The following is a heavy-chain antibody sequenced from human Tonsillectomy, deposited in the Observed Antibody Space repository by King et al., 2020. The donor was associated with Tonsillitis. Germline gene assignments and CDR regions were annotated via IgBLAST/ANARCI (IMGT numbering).Heavy chain of an antibody. D-gene: IGHD3-22*01. CDR3: ARPPYYYDSRGLGFAFDI. CDR1: GFTFSSYA. J-gene: IGHJ3*02. V-gene: IGHV3-30-3*01. Sequence: HVQLVESGGGVVQPGRSLRLSCAASGFTFSSYAMHWVRQAPGKGLEWVAVISYDGSNKYYADSVKGRFTISRDNSKNTLYLQMNSLRAEDTAVYYFARPPYYYDSRGLGFAFDIWGQGTMVTVSS. CDR2: ISYDGSNK.